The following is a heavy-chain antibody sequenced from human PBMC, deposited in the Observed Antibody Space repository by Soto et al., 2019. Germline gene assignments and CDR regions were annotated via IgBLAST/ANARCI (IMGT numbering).Heavy chain of an antibody. Sequence: SVKVSFKASGGTFSSYAISWLRQAPGQGLEWMGGIIPIFGTANYAQKFQGRVTITADESTSTAYMELSSLRSEDTAVYYCARSRYYDFWSGYHYFDYWGQGTLVTVSS. CDR3: ARSRYYDFWSGYHYFDY. CDR2: IIPIFGTA. D-gene: IGHD3-3*01. V-gene: IGHV1-69*13. CDR1: GGTFSSYA. J-gene: IGHJ4*02.